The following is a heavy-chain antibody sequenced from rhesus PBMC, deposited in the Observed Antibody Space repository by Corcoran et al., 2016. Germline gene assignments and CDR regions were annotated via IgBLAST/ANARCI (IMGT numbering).Heavy chain of an antibody. D-gene: IGHD2-39*02. CDR3: ARQGYTDHLGGLDS. CDR1: GGSINGSHN. Sequence: QVQLQESGPGLVKPSETLSLTCTVSGGSINGSHNCKWIRQATGKGLEWMGDGYGNPASTNYNPSLKGRVTISKDTSKNQFSLRLTAVTAADTAVYYCARQGYTDHLGGLDSWGQGVVVTVSS. J-gene: IGHJ6*01. V-gene: IGHV4-143*01. CDR2: GYGNPAST.